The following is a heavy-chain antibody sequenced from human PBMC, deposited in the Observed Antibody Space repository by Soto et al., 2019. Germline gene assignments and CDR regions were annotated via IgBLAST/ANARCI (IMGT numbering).Heavy chain of an antibody. CDR1: GFSLRTTGVG. V-gene: IGHV2-5*01. J-gene: IGHJ4*02. CDR2: IYWNDDK. CDR3: AHTWGLPFDY. D-gene: IGHD3-16*01. Sequence: QITLKESGPTLVEPTQTLTLTCTYSGFSLRTTGVGVGWIQQPPGKALEWLGIIYWNDDKRYSPSLKNRFTLTSDISKSQVVLTMTNMDPVDTATYYCAHTWGLPFDYWGQGTLVIVSS.